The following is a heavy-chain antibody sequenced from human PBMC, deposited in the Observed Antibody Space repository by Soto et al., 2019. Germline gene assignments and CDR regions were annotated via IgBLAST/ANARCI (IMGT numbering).Heavy chain of an antibody. Sequence: EVQLLESGGGLVQPGGSLRLSCAASGFTFSNYVMNWVRQAPGKGLEWVSTISYSADKTFYADSVKGRFTSSRDNSRDTLFLQMNSLRADDAAVYYCARRARTATTNWGAFDIWSQGTMVTVSS. D-gene: IGHD1-7*01. V-gene: IGHV3-23*01. CDR2: ISYSADKT. CDR1: GFTFSNYV. J-gene: IGHJ3*02. CDR3: ARRARTATTNWGAFDI.